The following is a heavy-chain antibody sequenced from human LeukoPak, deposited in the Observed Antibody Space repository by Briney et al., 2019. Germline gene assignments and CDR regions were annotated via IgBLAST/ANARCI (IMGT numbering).Heavy chain of an antibody. D-gene: IGHD6-19*01. J-gene: IGHJ4*02. Sequence: GGSLRLSCAASGVIISTFEMNWVRQAPGKGLEWVSYISDSGSAIQHADSVRGRFAISRDNAKNSLYLEMHSLRVEDTAVYYCATKVAGTSHFSYWGQGTLVTVSS. CDR3: ATKVAGTSHFSY. CDR2: ISDSGSAI. CDR1: GVIISTFE. V-gene: IGHV3-48*03.